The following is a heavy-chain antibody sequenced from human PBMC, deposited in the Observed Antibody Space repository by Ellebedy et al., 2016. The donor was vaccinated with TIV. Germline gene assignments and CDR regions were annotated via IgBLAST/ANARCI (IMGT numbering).Heavy chain of an antibody. CDR3: ARGSGDSSGFDY. J-gene: IGHJ4*02. Sequence: GSLRLSXTVSGGSISSSSYYWGWIRQPPGKGLEWIGSIYYSGSTYYNPSLKSRVTISVDTSKNQFSLKLSSVTAADTAVYYCARGSGDSSGFDYWGQGTLVTVSS. CDR2: IYYSGST. D-gene: IGHD3-22*01. V-gene: IGHV4-39*01. CDR1: GGSISSSSYY.